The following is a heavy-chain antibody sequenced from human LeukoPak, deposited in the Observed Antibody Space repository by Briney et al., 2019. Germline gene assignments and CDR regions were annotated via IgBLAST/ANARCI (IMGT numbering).Heavy chain of an antibody. CDR2: IIPIFGTA. D-gene: IGHD2-2*01. V-gene: IGHV1-69*05. J-gene: IGHJ4*02. CDR3: ARAPQKYCSSTSCYFDY. Sequence: GASVKVSCKASGGTFSSYAISWVRQAPGQGLEWMGGIIPIFGTANYAQKFQGRVTITTDESTSTAYMELSSLRSEDTDVYYCARAPQKYCSSTSCYFDYWGQGTLVTVSS. CDR1: GGTFSSYA.